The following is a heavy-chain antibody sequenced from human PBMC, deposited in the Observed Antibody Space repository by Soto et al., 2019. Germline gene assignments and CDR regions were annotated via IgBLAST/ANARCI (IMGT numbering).Heavy chain of an antibody. CDR1: GFSFSNYW. D-gene: IGHD6-25*01. Sequence: EVQLVESGGGLVQPGGSLRLSCAASGFSFSNYWVHWVRHASGKGLVWVSRVTPDGRSTSYADSVKGRFTVSRDNAKNTVSLEMNSLRVEDTAVYYCTTLSSAVSYSAFDIWGQGTVIIVSS. V-gene: IGHV3-74*01. CDR2: VTPDGRST. J-gene: IGHJ3*02. CDR3: TTLSSAVSYSAFDI.